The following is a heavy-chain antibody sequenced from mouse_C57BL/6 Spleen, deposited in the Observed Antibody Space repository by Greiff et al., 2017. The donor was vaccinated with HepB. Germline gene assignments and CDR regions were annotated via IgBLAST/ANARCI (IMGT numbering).Heavy chain of an antibody. CDR3: ARHGSSYWYFDV. V-gene: IGHV1-80*01. CDR2: IYPGDGDT. CDR1: GYAFSSYW. Sequence: VQLQQSGAELVKPGASVKISCKASGYAFSSYWMNWVKQRPGKGLEWIGQIYPGDGDTNYNGKFKGKATLTADKSSSTAYMKLSSLTSEDSAVYFSARHGSSYWYFDVWGTGTTVTVSS. D-gene: IGHD1-1*01. J-gene: IGHJ1*03.